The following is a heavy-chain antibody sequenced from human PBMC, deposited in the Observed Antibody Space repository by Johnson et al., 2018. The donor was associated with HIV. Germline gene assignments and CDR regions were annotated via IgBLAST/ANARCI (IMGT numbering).Heavy chain of an antibody. CDR1: GFTVSSNY. CDR3: ASEGTEDMVVVVTSRDDAFDI. CDR2: INWHGGSA. D-gene: IGHD3-22*01. Sequence: VQLVESGGGLVQPGGSLRLSCAASGFTVSSNYMSWVRQAPGKGLEWVSGINWHGGSAGYADSVTGRFTISSDNAKNSLYLQMNSLRAEETALYYCASEGTEDMVVVVTSRDDAFDIWGQGTMVTVSS. J-gene: IGHJ3*02. V-gene: IGHV3-20*04.